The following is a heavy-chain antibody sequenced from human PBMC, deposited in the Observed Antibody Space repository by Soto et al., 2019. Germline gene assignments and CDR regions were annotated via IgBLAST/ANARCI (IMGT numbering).Heavy chain of an antibody. V-gene: IGHV4-59*08. J-gene: IGHJ4*02. D-gene: IGHD2-2*01. CDR3: ARFVLSTSWRYFDY. Sequence: SETLSLTCTVSGGSISSYYWSWIRQPPGKGLEWIGYIYYSGSTNYNPSLKSRVTISVDTSKNHFSLKLSSVTAADTAVYYCARFVLSTSWRYFDYWDQGTLVTISS. CDR1: GGSISSYY. CDR2: IYYSGST.